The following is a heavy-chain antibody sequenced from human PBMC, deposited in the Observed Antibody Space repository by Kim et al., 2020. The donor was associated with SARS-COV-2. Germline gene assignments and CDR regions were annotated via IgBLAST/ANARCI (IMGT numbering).Heavy chain of an antibody. J-gene: IGHJ4*02. CDR3: AKSPLDILRYFDWFPNTNYFDY. D-gene: IGHD3-9*01. CDR2: ISGSGGST. CDR1: GFTFSSYA. V-gene: IGHV3-23*01. Sequence: GGSLRLSCAASGFTFSSYAMSWVRQAPGKGLEWVSAISGSGGSTYYADSVKGRFTISRDNSKNTLYLQMNSLRAEDTAVYYCAKSPLDILRYFDWFPNTNYFDYWGQGTLVTVSS.